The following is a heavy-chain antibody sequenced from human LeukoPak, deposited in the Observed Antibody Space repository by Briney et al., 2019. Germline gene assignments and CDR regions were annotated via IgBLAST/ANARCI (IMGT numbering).Heavy chain of an antibody. Sequence: PSETLSLTCTVSGYSISSGYYWGWIRQPPGKGLEWIGSIYHSGSTYYNPSLKSRVTISVDTSKNQLSLILSSVTAADTAVYYCARVGAKVYASDYYYYMDVWGKGTTVTVSS. CDR1: GYSISSGYY. V-gene: IGHV4-38-2*02. CDR3: ARVGAKVYASDYYYYMDV. D-gene: IGHD2-8*01. J-gene: IGHJ6*03. CDR2: IYHSGST.